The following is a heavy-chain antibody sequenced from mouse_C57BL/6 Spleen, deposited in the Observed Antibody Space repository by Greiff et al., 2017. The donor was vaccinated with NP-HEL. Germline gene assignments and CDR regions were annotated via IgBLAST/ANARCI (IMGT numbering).Heavy chain of an antibody. D-gene: IGHD2-5*01. CDR3: ARLDSNYFYFDY. J-gene: IGHJ2*01. CDR1: GYAFSSYW. V-gene: IGHV1-80*01. CDR2: LYPGDGDT. Sequence: VQLQQSGAELVKPGASVKISCKASGYAFSSYWMNWVKQRPGKGLEWIGQLYPGDGDTNYNGKFKGKATLTADKSSSTAYMQLSSLTSEDSAVYFCARLDSNYFYFDYWGQGTTLTVSS.